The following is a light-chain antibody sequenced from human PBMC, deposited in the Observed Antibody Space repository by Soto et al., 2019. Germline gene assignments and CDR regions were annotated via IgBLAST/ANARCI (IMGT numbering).Light chain of an antibody. V-gene: IGKV1-39*01. CDR2: DAS. J-gene: IGKJ1*01. CDR1: QDTSRW. Sequence: DIRLTQCPSTLSASVGDRVSITGRASQDTSRWLAWYQQKPGKAPKVLIWDASSLQSGVPSSFSGSGSGTDFTLTISSLQPEDFATNFCQQSYSRPRTFGQGTKVDI. CDR3: QQSYSRPRT.